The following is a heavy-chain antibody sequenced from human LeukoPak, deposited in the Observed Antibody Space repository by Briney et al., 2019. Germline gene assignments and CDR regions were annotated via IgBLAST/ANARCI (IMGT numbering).Heavy chain of an antibody. CDR1: GSTFSNNW. V-gene: IGHV3-74*01. D-gene: IGHD2-8*01. CDR3: ARGGRYAAYDAHIDY. CDR2: INSDGSST. Sequence: PGGSLRLSCAASGSTFSNNWMHWARQAPGKGLVWVSRINSDGSSTSYADSVKGRFTISRDNAKNTLYLQMNSLRAEDTAVYCCARGGRYAAYDAHIDYWGQGTLVTVSS. J-gene: IGHJ4*02.